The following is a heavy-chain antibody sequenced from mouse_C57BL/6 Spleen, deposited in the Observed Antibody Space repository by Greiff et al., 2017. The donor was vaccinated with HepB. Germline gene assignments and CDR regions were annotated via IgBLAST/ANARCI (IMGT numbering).Heavy chain of an antibody. CDR1: GYTFTDYY. Sequence: EVQLQQSGPELVKPGASVKISCKASGYTFTDYYMNWVKQSHGKSLEWIGDINPNNGGTSYNQKFKGKATLTVDKSSSTAYMELRSLTSEDSAVYYCARALYYYGSPHFDYWGQGTTLTVSS. CDR3: ARALYYYGSPHFDY. J-gene: IGHJ2*01. CDR2: INPNNGGT. D-gene: IGHD1-1*01. V-gene: IGHV1-26*01.